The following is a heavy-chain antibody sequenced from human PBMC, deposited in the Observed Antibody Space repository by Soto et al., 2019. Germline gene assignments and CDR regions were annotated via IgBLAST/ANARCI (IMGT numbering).Heavy chain of an antibody. CDR2: IWYDGSNK. D-gene: IGHD6-13*01. CDR3: ARALKQQLIYWYFDL. J-gene: IGHJ2*01. V-gene: IGHV3-33*01. CDR1: GFTFSSYG. Sequence: QVQLVESGGGVVQPGRSLRLSCAASGFTFSSYGMHWVRQAPGKGLEWVAVIWYDGSNKYYADSVKGRFTISRDNSKNTLYLQMNSLRAEDTAVYYCARALKQQLIYWYFDLWGRGTLVTVSS.